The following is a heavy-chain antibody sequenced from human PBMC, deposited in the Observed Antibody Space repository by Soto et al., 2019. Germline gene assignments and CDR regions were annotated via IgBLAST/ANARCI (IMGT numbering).Heavy chain of an antibody. CDR3: VRDTMWAPADDSLGY. V-gene: IGHV3-48*03. Sequence: PEGALRLSCAASGGSCSTYKFNWVRQAPGRGLEWISYISVSGNIIKYADSVKGRFTISRDNAENSLHLHMSSLRVDDTAVYFCVRDTMWAPADDSLGYWPQGT. CDR1: GGSCSTYK. D-gene: IGHD6-13*01. CDR2: ISVSGNII. J-gene: IGHJ4*02.